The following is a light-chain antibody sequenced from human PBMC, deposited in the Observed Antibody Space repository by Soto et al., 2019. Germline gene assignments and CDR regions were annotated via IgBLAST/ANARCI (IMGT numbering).Light chain of an antibody. CDR3: QAWDSSTAGV. V-gene: IGLV3-1*01. CDR2: QDS. J-gene: IGLJ2*01. CDR1: KLGDKY. Sequence: SYELTQPPSVSVSPGQTASITCSGDKLGDKYACWYQQKPYQSPVLVIYQDSKRPSGIPERFSGSNSGNTATLTISGTQAMDEADYYCQAWDSSTAGVFGGGTKVTVL.